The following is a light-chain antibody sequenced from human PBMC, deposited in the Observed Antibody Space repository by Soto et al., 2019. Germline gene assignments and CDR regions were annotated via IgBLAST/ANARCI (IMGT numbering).Light chain of an antibody. CDR2: DAS. CDR1: QNVTRS. CDR3: QQYDTWWT. V-gene: IGKV3-15*01. Sequence: EIVVTQSPATLSVSPGDRATLSCTASQNVTRSLAWYQQEPGQTPRLLIYDASSRAAGIPDRFNGGGSGTEFTLTISSLQSEDFALYFCQQYDTWWTFGQGTRV. J-gene: IGKJ1*01.